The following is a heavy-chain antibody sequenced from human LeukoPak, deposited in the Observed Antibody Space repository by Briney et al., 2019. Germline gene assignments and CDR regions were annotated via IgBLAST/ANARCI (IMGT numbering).Heavy chain of an antibody. J-gene: IGHJ4*02. Sequence: GSLRLSCAASGFTFSSYSMNWVRQAPGKGLEWVAVISYDGSNKYYADSVKGRFTISRDNSKNTLYLQMNSLRAEDTAVYYCAKDSPMYDYVWGSYGDYWGQGTLVTVSS. CDR2: ISYDGSNK. V-gene: IGHV3-30*18. CDR3: AKDSPMYDYVWGSYGDY. CDR1: GFTFSSYS. D-gene: IGHD3-16*01.